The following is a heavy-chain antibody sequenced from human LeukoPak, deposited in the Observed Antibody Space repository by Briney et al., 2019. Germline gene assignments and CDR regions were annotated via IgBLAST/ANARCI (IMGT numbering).Heavy chain of an antibody. Sequence: PSETLSLTCTVSGGSITTYYWSWIRQPPGKGLEWIGYIYYSGSTNYNPSLKSRVTISVDTSKNQFSLKLSSVTAADTAVYYCAGIHLGELSSLNWFDPWGQGTLVTVSS. CDR1: GGSITTYY. V-gene: IGHV4-59*01. CDR3: AGIHLGELSSLNWFDP. D-gene: IGHD3-16*02. CDR2: IYYSGST. J-gene: IGHJ5*02.